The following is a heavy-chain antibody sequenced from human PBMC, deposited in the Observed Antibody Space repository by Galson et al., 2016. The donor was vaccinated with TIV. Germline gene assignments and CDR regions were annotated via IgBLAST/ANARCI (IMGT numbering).Heavy chain of an antibody. D-gene: IGHD2-15*01. CDR1: GFSLSSSGVG. V-gene: IGHV2-5*01. Sequence: PALVKPPQTLTLTCTFSGFSLSSSGVGVGWIRQPPGKAPEWLALIYWNDDKRYSPSPNTRLTITKDTSRNQVVLTMTNVDPEDPATYYCAHSRGPDIEDCSVSSCPRCFDCWGQGTLVTVSS. CDR3: AHSRGPDIEDCSVSSCPRCFDC. J-gene: IGHJ4*02. CDR2: IYWNDDK.